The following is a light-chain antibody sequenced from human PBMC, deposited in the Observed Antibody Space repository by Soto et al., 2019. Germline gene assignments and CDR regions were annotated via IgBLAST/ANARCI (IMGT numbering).Light chain of an antibody. V-gene: IGKV3-20*01. J-gene: IGKJ5*01. CDR2: GAS. CDR1: QRISNNC. Sequence: EIVLTQSPGTLSLSPGERATLSCRASQRISNNCLAWYQQRPGQAPRLLIYGASSRANGIPERFSGSASGADFALTVSSLEPEDFAVYYCQQYGSSPPITFGQGTRLEIK. CDR3: QQYGSSPPIT.